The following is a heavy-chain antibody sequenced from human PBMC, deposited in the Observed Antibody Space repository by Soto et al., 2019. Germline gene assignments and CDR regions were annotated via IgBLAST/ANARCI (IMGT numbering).Heavy chain of an antibody. V-gene: IGHV1-18*01. Sequence: QVQLVQSGAEVKKPGASVKVSCKASGYTFTSYGISWVRQAPGQGLEWMGWISAYNGNTNYAQKLRGRVTMTTDTSXXTAYMELRSLRSDDTAVYYCARLYMRFLEWLADDYWGQGTLVTVSS. CDR1: GYTFTSYG. CDR2: ISAYNGNT. J-gene: IGHJ4*02. CDR3: ARLYMRFLEWLADDY. D-gene: IGHD3-3*01.